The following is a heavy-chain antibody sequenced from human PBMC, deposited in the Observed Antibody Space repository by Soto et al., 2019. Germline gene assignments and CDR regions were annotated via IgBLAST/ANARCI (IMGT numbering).Heavy chain of an antibody. V-gene: IGHV3-23*01. J-gene: IGHJ4*02. CDR1: GFTFSTYA. D-gene: IGHD3-10*01. Sequence: EVQLLESGGDLVQPGGSLRLSCAASGFTFSTYAMRWVRQTAWKGLEWVSAISGSGGTTYYADSVKGRVTVSRDNSKNTVYLQMNSLRVEDTAVYYCAKSYSDSGSYGVGHENWGQGTLVTVTS. CDR3: AKSYSDSGSYGVGHEN. CDR2: ISGSGGTT.